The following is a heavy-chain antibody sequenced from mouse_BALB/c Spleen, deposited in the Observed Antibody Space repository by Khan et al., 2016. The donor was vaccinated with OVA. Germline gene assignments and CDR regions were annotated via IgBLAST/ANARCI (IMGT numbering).Heavy chain of an antibody. CDR2: IYPSDSYT. D-gene: IGHD1-2*01. V-gene: IGHV1-69*02. J-gene: IGHJ4*01. CDR3: TRLHYYGYAMDY. Sequence: QVQLQQSGAELVRPGASVKLSCKASGYTFINYWINWVKQRPGQGLEWIGNIYPSDSYTNYNQKFKDKATLTVDKSSSTAYMQLSSPTSEDSAVYYCTRLHYYGYAMDYWGQGTSVTGSS. CDR1: GYTFINYW.